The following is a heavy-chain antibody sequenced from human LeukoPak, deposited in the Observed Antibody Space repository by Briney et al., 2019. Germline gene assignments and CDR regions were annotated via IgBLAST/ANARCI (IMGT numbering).Heavy chain of an antibody. V-gene: IGHV1-18*01. Sequence: ASVKVSCKASGYTFTSYGISWVRQAPGQGLEWMGWISAYNGNTNYAQKLQGRVTMTTDTSMSTAYMELRSLRSDDTAVYYCARRYCSSTSCYPPTYWGQGTLVTVSS. D-gene: IGHD2-2*01. CDR3: ARRYCSSTSCYPPTY. CDR2: ISAYNGNT. J-gene: IGHJ4*02. CDR1: GYTFTSYG.